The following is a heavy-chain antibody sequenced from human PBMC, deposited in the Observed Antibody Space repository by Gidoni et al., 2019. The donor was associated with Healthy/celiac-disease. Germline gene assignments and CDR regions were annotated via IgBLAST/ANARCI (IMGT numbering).Heavy chain of an antibody. CDR3: ASEPLVSSGYYFDY. CDR2: IYYSGST. V-gene: IGHV4-39*01. J-gene: IGHJ4*02. Sequence: QLQLQESGPGLVKPSETLSLTCTVSGGSISSSSYYWGWIRQPPGKGLEWIGSIYYSGSTYYNPSLKSRVTISVDTSKNQFSLKLSSVTAADTAVYYCASEPLVSSGYYFDYWGQGTLVTVSS. CDR1: GGSISSSSYY. D-gene: IGHD3-22*01.